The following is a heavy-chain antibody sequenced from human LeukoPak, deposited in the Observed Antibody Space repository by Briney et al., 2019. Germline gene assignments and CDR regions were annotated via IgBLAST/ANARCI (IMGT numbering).Heavy chain of an antibody. J-gene: IGHJ4*02. Sequence: GGSLRLSCAASGFTFSSYSMNWVRQAPGKGLEWVSFISTSSSYIYYADSVKGRFTISRDNSKNSLYLQMNSLRAEDTALYYCAKGTSSWHEFDSWGQGTLVTVSS. V-gene: IGHV3-21*04. D-gene: IGHD6-13*01. CDR2: ISTSSSYI. CDR3: AKGTSSWHEFDS. CDR1: GFTFSSYS.